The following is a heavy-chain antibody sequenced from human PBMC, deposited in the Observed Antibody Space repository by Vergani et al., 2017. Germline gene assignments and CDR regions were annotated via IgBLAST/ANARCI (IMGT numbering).Heavy chain of an antibody. D-gene: IGHD2-21*02. V-gene: IGHV3-21*01. Sequence: VQLVESGGGVVQPGGSLRLSCAASGFTFSSYSMNWVRQAPGKGLEWVSAIRSSSSYIYYADSVKGRFTISRDNAKNSLYLQMNSLRAEDTAVYYCARDDQIRLTPKPLDYWGQGTLVTVSS. J-gene: IGHJ4*02. CDR1: GFTFSSYS. CDR3: ARDDQIRLTPKPLDY. CDR2: IRSSSSYI.